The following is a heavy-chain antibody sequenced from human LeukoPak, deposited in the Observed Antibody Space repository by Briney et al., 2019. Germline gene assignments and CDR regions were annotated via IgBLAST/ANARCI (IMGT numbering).Heavy chain of an antibody. J-gene: IGHJ4*02. CDR3: ARDGAFDY. CDR2: IKQDGDVK. CDR1: RFSLSTYW. Sequence: GGSLRLSCVGSRFSLSTYWMSWVRQAPGKGLEWVANIKQDGDVKQYVDSVKGRFTISRDNAKNSVYVQMNDLTVEDTAVYYCARDGAFDYWGQGTLVTVSS. V-gene: IGHV3-7*01.